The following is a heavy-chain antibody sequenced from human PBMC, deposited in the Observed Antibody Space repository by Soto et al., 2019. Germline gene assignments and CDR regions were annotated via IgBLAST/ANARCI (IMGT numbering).Heavy chain of an antibody. CDR2: IIPIFGTA. D-gene: IGHD6-6*01. CDR1: GGTFSSYA. CDR3: ASPSSIAARPDYYYGMDV. J-gene: IGHJ6*02. Sequence: QVQLVQSGAEVKKPGSSVKVSCKASGGTFSSYAISWVRQAPGQGLEWMGGIIPIFGTANYAQKFQGRVTITADESTSTAYKELSSLRSEDTAVYYCASPSSIAARPDYYYGMDVLGQGTTVTVSS. V-gene: IGHV1-69*01.